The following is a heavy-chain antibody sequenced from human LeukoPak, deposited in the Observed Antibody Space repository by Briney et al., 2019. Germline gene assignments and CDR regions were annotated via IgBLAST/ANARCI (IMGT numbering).Heavy chain of an antibody. CDR2: IYHSGST. D-gene: IGHD3-3*01. CDR3: ARAYDFPDY. CDR1: GGSISSGGYS. Sequence: SSETLSLTCAVSGGSISSGGYSWSWIRQPPGKGLEWIGYIYHSGSTYYNPSLKSRVTISVDRSKNQFSLKLSSVTAADTAVYYCARAYDFPDYWGQGTLVTVSS. V-gene: IGHV4-30-2*01. J-gene: IGHJ4*02.